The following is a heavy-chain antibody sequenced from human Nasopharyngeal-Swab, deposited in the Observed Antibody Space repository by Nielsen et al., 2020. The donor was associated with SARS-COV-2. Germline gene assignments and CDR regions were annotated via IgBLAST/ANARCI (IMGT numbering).Heavy chain of an antibody. J-gene: IGHJ4*02. CDR1: GGSFSGYY. CDR3: ARLTRSSREFDY. D-gene: IGHD2-2*01. V-gene: IGHV4-34*01. CDR2: INHSGST. Sequence: SETLSLTCAVYGGSFSGYYWSWIRQPPGKGLEWIGEINHSGSTNYNPSLKSRVTISVDTSKNQFSLKLSSVTAADTAVYYCARLTRSSREFDYWGQGTLVTVSS.